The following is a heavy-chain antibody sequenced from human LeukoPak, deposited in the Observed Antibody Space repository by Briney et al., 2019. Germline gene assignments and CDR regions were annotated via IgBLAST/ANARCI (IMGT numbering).Heavy chain of an antibody. CDR3: ARHYCSSTSCYTLYDAFDI. CDR2: IKSKTDGGTT. D-gene: IGHD2-2*02. V-gene: IGHV3-15*05. J-gene: IGHJ3*02. Sequence: GGSLRLSCAASGFTFSNAWMSWVRQAPGKGLEWVGRIKSKTDGGTTDYAAPVKGRFTISRDNSKNSLYLQMNSLRTEDTALYYCARHYCSSTSCYTLYDAFDIWGQGTMVTVSS. CDR1: GFTFSNAW.